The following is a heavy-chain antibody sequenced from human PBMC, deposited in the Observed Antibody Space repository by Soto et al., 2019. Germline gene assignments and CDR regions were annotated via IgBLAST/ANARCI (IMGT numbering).Heavy chain of an antibody. V-gene: IGHV3-30*18. Sequence: QVQLVESGGGVVQPGRSLRLSCAASGFTFSSYGMHWVRQAPGKGLEWVAVISYDGSNKYYADSVKGRFTISRDNSKNTLYLQMNSLRAEDTAVYYCAKDAGDYDMLTGSSHDYWGQGTLVTVSS. D-gene: IGHD3-9*01. CDR3: AKDAGDYDMLTGSSHDY. J-gene: IGHJ4*02. CDR2: ISYDGSNK. CDR1: GFTFSSYG.